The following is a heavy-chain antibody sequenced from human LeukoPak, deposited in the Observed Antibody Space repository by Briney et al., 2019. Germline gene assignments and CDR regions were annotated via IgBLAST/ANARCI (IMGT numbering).Heavy chain of an antibody. D-gene: IGHD6-6*01. CDR2: IKPIFGTA. CDR3: AILSSSSNDYYYYYYMDV. V-gene: IGHV1-69*13. Sequence: GASVKVSCKASGGTFSNYAFSWVRQAAGQGLEWMGGIKPIFGTANYAQRFHGRVTITADESTSTAYMELSSLRSDDTAVYYCAILSSSSNDYYYYYYMDVWGKGTTVTVSS. J-gene: IGHJ6*03. CDR1: GGTFSNYA.